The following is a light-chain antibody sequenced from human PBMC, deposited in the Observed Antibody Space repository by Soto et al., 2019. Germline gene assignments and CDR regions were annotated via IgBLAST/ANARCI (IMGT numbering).Light chain of an antibody. J-gene: IGKJ1*01. CDR2: GAS. Sequence: EIEMTQSPATLSLSPGERATLSCRASQSISGYLAWYQQKPGKAPKLLIYGASSRDSGIPARFSGSGSGTEFTLAISSLKPEDFAVYYCQQYNNWTRTFGQGTKVDIK. CDR3: QQYNNWTRT. V-gene: IGKV3-15*01. CDR1: QSISGY.